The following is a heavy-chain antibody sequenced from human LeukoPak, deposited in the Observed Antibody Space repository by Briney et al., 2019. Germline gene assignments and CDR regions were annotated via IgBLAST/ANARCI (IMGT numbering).Heavy chain of an antibody. J-gene: IGHJ3*02. Sequence: TGGPLRLSCAASGFTFSSYAMSWVRQAPGKGLEWVSAISGSGGSTYYADSVKGRFTISRDNSKNTLYLQMNSLRAEDTAVYYCANSAGDILTGYQKVDAFDIWGQGTMVTVSS. D-gene: IGHD3-9*01. V-gene: IGHV3-23*01. CDR1: GFTFSSYA. CDR2: ISGSGGST. CDR3: ANSAGDILTGYQKVDAFDI.